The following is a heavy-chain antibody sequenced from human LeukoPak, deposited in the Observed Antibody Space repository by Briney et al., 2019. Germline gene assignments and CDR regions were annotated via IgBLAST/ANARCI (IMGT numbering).Heavy chain of an antibody. CDR1: GFAFGNSW. V-gene: IGHV3-74*01. D-gene: IGHD1-14*01. CDR3: VVVVEPPDSDGFDV. Sequence: GGSLRLSCAASGFAFGNSWVHWVRQAPGKGLVWVSLINADGSTATYADSVKGRFTISRDNARNTLSLQMNSLTIEDTAVYYCVVVVEPPDSDGFDVWGQGTMITVSS. CDR2: INADGSTA. J-gene: IGHJ3*01.